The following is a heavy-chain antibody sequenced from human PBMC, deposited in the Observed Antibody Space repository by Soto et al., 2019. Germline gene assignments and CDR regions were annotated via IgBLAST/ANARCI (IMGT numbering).Heavy chain of an antibody. J-gene: IGHJ4*02. CDR3: AKDRTVAARNFDH. D-gene: IGHD2-21*02. CDR2: ISTSIDAT. Sequence: GGSLRLSCAASGFTFSNYAMGWVRQAPGKGLEWVSSISTSIDATYYADSVKGRFTISRDDSKNMVYLQMNSLRAEDTAVYYCAKDRTVAARNFDHWGQGTLVTVSS. CDR1: GFTFSNYA. V-gene: IGHV3-23*01.